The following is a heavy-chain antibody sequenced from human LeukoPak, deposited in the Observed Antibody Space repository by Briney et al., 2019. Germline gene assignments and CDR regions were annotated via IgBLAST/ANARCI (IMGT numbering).Heavy chain of an antibody. D-gene: IGHD3-22*01. CDR1: GFTFDDYA. Sequence: GGSVRLSCAASGFTFDDYAMHWVRQAPGKGLEWVLGISWNSGSIGYADSVKGRFTISRDNAKNSLYLQTNSLRAEDTALYYCATYYYDSSGYYSHFQHWGQGTLVTVSS. J-gene: IGHJ1*01. V-gene: IGHV3-9*01. CDR2: ISWNSGSI. CDR3: ATYYYDSSGYYSHFQH.